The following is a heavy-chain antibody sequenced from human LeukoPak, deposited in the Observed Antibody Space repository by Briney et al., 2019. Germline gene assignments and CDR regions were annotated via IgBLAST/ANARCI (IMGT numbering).Heavy chain of an antibody. D-gene: IGHD2/OR15-2a*01. CDR2: IKEDGSEK. CDR3: ARGGGRHVEY. CDR1: GFTFSSYW. Sequence: GGSLRLSCAASGFTFSSYWMSWVRQAPGKELEWVANIKEDGSEKNYVDSVKGRFTISRDNAKNSLYLQMNSLRAEDTAVYYCARGGGRHVEYWGQGNLVTVSS. J-gene: IGHJ4*02. V-gene: IGHV3-7*05.